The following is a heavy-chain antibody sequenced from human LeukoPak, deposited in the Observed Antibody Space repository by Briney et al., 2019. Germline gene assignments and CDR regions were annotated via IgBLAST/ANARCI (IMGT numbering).Heavy chain of an antibody. CDR3: ARAYGDYGYPYYYYGMDV. J-gene: IGHJ6*02. CDR2: NHPNSGNT. CDR1: GYTYPSYD. Sequence: ASVKVSRKASGYTYPSYDIHWVRHATGQGLECMGGNHPNSGNTGYAQEFQGRVTRTSNASISTAYMELSSLRSEDTAVYYCARAYGDYGYPYYYYGMDVWGQGTTVTVSS. D-gene: IGHD4-17*01. V-gene: IGHV1-8*01.